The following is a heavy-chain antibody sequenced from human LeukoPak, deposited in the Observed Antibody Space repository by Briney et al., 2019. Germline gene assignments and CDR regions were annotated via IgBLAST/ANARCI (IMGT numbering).Heavy chain of an antibody. CDR3: AGDREIAAAGLFDY. CDR2: IYYSGST. V-gene: IGHV4-61*03. J-gene: IGHJ4*02. D-gene: IGHD6-13*01. Sequence: SETLSLTCTVSGGSISSSSYYWGWIRQPPGKGLEWIGYIYYSGSTNYNPSLKSRVTILVDTSKNHFSLKLSSVTAADTAVYYCAGDREIAAAGLFDYWGQGTLVTVSS. CDR1: GGSISSSSYY.